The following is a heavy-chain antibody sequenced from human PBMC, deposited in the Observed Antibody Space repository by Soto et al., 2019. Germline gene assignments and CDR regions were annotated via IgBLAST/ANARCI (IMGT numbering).Heavy chain of an antibody. Sequence: GGSLRLSCETSGFIFSMYGMRWVRQVPGKGPQWVARITDDGSTTYYAASVEGRFTISRDNAKNALYLQMTSLRADDTAVYYCARGPRPTSIGTGAFWGQGTLVTVSS. CDR2: ITDDGSTT. V-gene: IGHV3-74*01. CDR3: ARGPRPTSIGTGAF. CDR1: GFIFSMYG. D-gene: IGHD3-10*01. J-gene: IGHJ4*02.